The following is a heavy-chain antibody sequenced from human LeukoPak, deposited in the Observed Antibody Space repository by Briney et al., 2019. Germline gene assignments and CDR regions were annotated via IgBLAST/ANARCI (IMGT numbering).Heavy chain of an antibody. D-gene: IGHD4-17*01. J-gene: IGHJ4*02. Sequence: GESLKISCKVSGYSFSTTWLGWVRQMPGKGLEWMGIICPRDSDSRYSPSFQGQVTFSADKSIDTAYLEWSSLKASDTAIYYCARRPDYAPLFDFWGQGTLVTVSS. CDR1: GYSFSTTW. CDR2: ICPRDSDS. CDR3: ARRPDYAPLFDF. V-gene: IGHV5-51*01.